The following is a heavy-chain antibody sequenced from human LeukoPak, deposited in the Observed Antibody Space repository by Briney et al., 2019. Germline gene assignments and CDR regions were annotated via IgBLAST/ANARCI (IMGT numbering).Heavy chain of an antibody. J-gene: IGHJ4*02. Sequence: PSETLSPTCAVYGGSFSGYYWSWIRQPPGKGLEWIGEINHSGSTNYNPSLKSRVTISVDTSKNQFSLKLSSVTAADTAVYYCARGHSAGQRSFDYWGQGTLVTVSS. CDR3: ARGHSAGQRSFDY. CDR2: INHSGST. V-gene: IGHV4-34*01. D-gene: IGHD5-24*01. CDR1: GGSFSGYY.